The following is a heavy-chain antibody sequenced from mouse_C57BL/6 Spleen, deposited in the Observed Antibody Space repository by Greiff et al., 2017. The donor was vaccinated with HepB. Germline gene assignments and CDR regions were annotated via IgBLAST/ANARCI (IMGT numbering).Heavy chain of an antibody. D-gene: IGHD1-1*01. Sequence: VQLQQSGAELVRPGASVKLSCKASGYTFTDYYINWVKQRPGQGLEWIARIYPGSGNTYYNEKFKGKATLTAEKSSSTAYMQLSSLTSEDSAVYFCARTGSYEGDFDVWGTGTTVTVSS. J-gene: IGHJ1*03. CDR1: GYTFTDYY. CDR3: ARTGSYEGDFDV. V-gene: IGHV1-76*01. CDR2: IYPGSGNT.